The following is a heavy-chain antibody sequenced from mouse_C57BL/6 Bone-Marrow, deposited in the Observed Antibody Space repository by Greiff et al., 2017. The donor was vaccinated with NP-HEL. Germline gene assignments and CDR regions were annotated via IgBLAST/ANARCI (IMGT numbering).Heavy chain of an antibody. J-gene: IGHJ2*01. CDR1: GYTFTSYW. D-gene: IGHD1-1*01. CDR2: IYPGNSDT. V-gene: IGHV1-5*01. CDR3: TPLLPRDYIDY. Sequence: EVHLVESGTVLARPGASVKMSCKTSGYTFTSYWMHWVKQRPGQGLEWIGAIYPGNSDTSYNQKFKGKAKLTAVTSASTAYMELSSLTHEDSAVYYCTPLLPRDYIDYWGQGTTLTVSS.